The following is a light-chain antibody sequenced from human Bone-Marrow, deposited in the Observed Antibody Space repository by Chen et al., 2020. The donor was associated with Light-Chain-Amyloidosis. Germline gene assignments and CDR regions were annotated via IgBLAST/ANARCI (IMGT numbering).Light chain of an antibody. J-gene: IGLJ3*02. CDR1: NIGSTS. Sequence: SYVLTQPSSVSVAPGQMATIACGGNNIGSTSVHWYQQTPGQAPLLVVYDVSDRPSGIPERLSGSNSGNTATLTSSRVEAGDEADYYCQVWDRSSDRPVFGGGTKLTVL. CDR3: QVWDRSSDRPV. V-gene: IGLV3-21*02. CDR2: DVS.